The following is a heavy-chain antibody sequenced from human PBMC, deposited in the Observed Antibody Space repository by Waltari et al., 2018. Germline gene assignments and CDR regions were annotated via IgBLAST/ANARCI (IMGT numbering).Heavy chain of an antibody. V-gene: IGHV3-21*01. CDR1: GFTFSSYT. Sequence: EVQLVGSGGGLVKPGGSLRLSCAASGFTFSSYTMNWVRQAPGKGLGWVSSISRGSTFIYYADSVKGRFTISRDNAKNSLYLQMNSLRAEDTAVYYCAREWGVMVGTAGYYLDYWGQGTLVTVSS. J-gene: IGHJ4*02. D-gene: IGHD2-15*01. CDR2: ISRGSTFI. CDR3: AREWGVMVGTAGYYLDY.